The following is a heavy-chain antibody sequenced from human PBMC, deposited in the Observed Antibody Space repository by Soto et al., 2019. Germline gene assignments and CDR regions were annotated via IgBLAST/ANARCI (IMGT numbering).Heavy chain of an antibody. CDR2: INAGNGNT. V-gene: IGHV1-3*05. CDR1: GYTFTSYA. J-gene: IGHJ4*02. D-gene: IGHD7-27*01. CDR3: ASSGSNWGIDY. Sequence: QVQLVQSGAEEKKPGASVKVSCKASGYTFTSYAMHWVRQAPGQRLEWMRWINAGNGNTKYSQKFQGRVTITRDASASTGYMELSSLRSEDTAVYYFASSGSNWGIDYWGPGTLVTVSS.